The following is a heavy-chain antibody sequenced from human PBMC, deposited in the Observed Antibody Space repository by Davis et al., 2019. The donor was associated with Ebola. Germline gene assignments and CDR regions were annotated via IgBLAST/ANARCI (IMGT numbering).Heavy chain of an antibody. CDR3: VKNVGVREDHGYGFDY. V-gene: IGHV3-9*01. J-gene: IGHJ4*02. CDR1: GFTFEEYA. Sequence: PGGSLRLSCAASGFTFEEYAMHWVRQAPGKGLEWVADISWNSGIIAYADSVKGRFTISRDNAKNSLYLQMNNLGREDTAFYYCVKNVGVREDHGYGFDYWGQGTLVTVSS. D-gene: IGHD5-12*01. CDR2: ISWNSGII.